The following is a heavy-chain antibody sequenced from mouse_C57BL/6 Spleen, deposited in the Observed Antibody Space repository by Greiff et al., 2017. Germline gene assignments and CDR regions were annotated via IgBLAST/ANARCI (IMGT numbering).Heavy chain of an antibody. Sequence: QVQLKQPGAELVKPGASVKLSCKASGYTFTSYWMHWVKQRPGRGLEWIGRIDPNSGGTKYNEKFKSKATLTVDKPSSTAYMQLSSLTSEDSAVYYCARLAYYYGSSPAWFAYWGQGTLVTVSA. D-gene: IGHD1-1*01. CDR3: ARLAYYYGSSPAWFAY. V-gene: IGHV1-72*01. CDR1: GYTFTSYW. J-gene: IGHJ3*01. CDR2: IDPNSGGT.